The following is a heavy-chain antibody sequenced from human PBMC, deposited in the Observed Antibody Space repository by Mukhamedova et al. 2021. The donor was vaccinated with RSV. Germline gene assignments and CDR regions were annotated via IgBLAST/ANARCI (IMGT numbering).Heavy chain of an antibody. V-gene: IGHV3-21*01. D-gene: IGHD6-19*01. J-gene: IGHJ3*02. CDR2: ISSSSSYI. Sequence: VRQAPGKGLEWVSSISSSSSYIYYADSVKGRFTISRDNAKNSLYLQMNSLRAEDTAVYYCARDSSGWYGEGAFDIWGQGTMVTVS. CDR3: ARDSSGWYGEGAFDI.